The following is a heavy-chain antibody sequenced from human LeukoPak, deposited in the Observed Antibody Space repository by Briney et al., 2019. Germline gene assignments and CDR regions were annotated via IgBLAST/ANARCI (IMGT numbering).Heavy chain of an antibody. D-gene: IGHD1-26*01. V-gene: IGHV1-18*01. CDR1: AYTFNNYT. Sequence: ASVKVSCKTSAYTFNNYTITWVRQAPGQGLEWMGWISAYNGNTNYAQKLQGRVTMTTDTSTSTAYMELRSLRSDDTAVYYCARVQFKGGSYYDYWGQGTLVTVSS. J-gene: IGHJ4*02. CDR3: ARVQFKGGSYYDY. CDR2: ISAYNGNT.